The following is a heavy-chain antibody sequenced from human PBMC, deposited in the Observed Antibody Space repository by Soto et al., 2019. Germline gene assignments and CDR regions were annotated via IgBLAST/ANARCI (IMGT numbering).Heavy chain of an antibody. Sequence: GXXVKVSCKASGYTFTSYGISWVRQAPGQGLEWMGWISAYNGNTNYAQKLQGRVTMTTDTSTSTAYMELRSLRSDDTAVYYCGXXTTXLXTSFDPRGQGTLVTRSS. J-gene: IGHJ5*02. V-gene: IGHV1-18*01. CDR2: ISAYNGNT. D-gene: IGHD4-17*01. CDR1: GYTFTSYG. CDR3: GXXTTXLXTSFDP.